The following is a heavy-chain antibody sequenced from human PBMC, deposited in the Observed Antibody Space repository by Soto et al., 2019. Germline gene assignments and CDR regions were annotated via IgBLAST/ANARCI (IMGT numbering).Heavy chain of an antibody. CDR2: IKPSTGST. CDR1: GYTFTNDY. Sequence: QVQLVQSGAEVKKPGASVKVSCKASGYTFTNDYMHWVRQAPGQGLEWMGIIKPSTGSTIYSQKFQCRVTMTRDTSTSTVHMELSSLRSDDTAVYYWARASWDRVRGVKEFDSWGQGTLVTVSS. J-gene: IGHJ4*02. V-gene: IGHV1-46*01. D-gene: IGHD3-10*01. CDR3: ARASWDRVRGVKEFDS.